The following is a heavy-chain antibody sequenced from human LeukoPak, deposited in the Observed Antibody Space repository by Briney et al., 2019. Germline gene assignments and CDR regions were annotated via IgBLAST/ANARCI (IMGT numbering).Heavy chain of an antibody. CDR2: ISTSGTTK. J-gene: IGHJ5*02. V-gene: IGHV3-48*03. CDR3: AGGSRGWFDP. D-gene: IGHD5-12*01. Sequence: GGSLRLSCTTSEFMVNNYELNWVRQAPGKGLEWISFISTSGTTKYYADSVRGRFTISRDNANDPVYLQMNGLRVEDTAVYYCAGGSRGWFDPWGQGTLVTVSS. CDR1: EFMVNNYE.